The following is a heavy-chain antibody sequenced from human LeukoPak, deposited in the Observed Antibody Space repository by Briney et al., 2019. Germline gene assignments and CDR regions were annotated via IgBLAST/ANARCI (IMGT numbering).Heavy chain of an antibody. CDR2: INPNSGGT. CDR3: ARPSQWLVDAFDI. V-gene: IGHV1-2*06. D-gene: IGHD6-19*01. Sequence: ASVEVSCKASGYTFTGYYMHWVRQAPGQGLEWMGRINPNSGGTNYAQKFQGRVTMTRDTSISTAYMELSRLRSDDTAVYYCARPSQWLVDAFDIWGQGTMVTVSS. CDR1: GYTFTGYY. J-gene: IGHJ3*02.